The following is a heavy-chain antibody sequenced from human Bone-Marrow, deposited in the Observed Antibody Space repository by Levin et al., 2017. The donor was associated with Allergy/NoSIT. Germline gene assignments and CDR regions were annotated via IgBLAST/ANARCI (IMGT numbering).Heavy chain of an antibody. Sequence: PGGSLRLSCAASGFTVSSNYMSWVRQAPGKGLEWVSVIYSGGSTYYADSVKGRFTISRDNSKNTLYLQMNSLRAEDTAVYYCASLAYYYYYGMDVWGQGTTVTVSS. V-gene: IGHV3-53*01. CDR3: ASLAYYYYYGMDV. CDR1: GFTVSSNY. CDR2: IYSGGST. J-gene: IGHJ6*02.